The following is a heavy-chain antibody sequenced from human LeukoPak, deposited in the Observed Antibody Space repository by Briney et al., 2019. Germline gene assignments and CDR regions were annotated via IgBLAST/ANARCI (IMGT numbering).Heavy chain of an antibody. CDR3: ARERYSYGLDDHYFDY. CDR2: ISSSSSTI. D-gene: IGHD5-18*01. Sequence: GGSLRPSCAASGFTFSSYSMNWVRQAPGKGLEWVSYISSSSSTIYYADSVKGRFTISRDNAKNSLYLQMNSLRAEDTAVYYCARERYSYGLDDHYFDYWGQGILVTVSS. CDR1: GFTFSSYS. J-gene: IGHJ4*02. V-gene: IGHV3-48*04.